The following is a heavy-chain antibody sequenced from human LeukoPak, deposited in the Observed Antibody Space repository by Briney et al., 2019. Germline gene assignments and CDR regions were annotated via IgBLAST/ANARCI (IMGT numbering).Heavy chain of an antibody. D-gene: IGHD2-15*01. Sequence: PGGSLRLSCEASEFTFINYWMPWFGQAPRKGLKGVANIKQDGSEKYYVDSVKGRFTISRDNAENSLYLQMNSLRAEDTAVYYCARARGYYYYMDVWGKGTTVTVSS. CDR3: ARARGYYYYMDV. CDR2: IKQDGSEK. V-gene: IGHV3-7*04. J-gene: IGHJ6*03. CDR1: EFTFINYW.